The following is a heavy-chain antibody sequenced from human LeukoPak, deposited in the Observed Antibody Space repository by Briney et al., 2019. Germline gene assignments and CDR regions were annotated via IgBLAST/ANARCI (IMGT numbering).Heavy chain of an antibody. CDR2: VYYSGST. Sequence: SETLSLTCTVSGGSISTYYWSWIRQPPGKGLEWIGYVYYSGSTNYNPSLESRVTISVDTSKNQFSLMLSSVTAADTAVYYCARGGTIKNGMDVWGQGTTVTVSS. V-gene: IGHV4-59*01. J-gene: IGHJ6*02. CDR1: GGSISTYY. CDR3: ARGGTIKNGMDV. D-gene: IGHD1-14*01.